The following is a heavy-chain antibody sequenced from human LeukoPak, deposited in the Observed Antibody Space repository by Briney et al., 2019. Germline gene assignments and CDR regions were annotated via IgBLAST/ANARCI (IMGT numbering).Heavy chain of an antibody. V-gene: IGHV3-74*01. CDR1: GFTFSSYW. D-gene: IGHD4-17*01. Sequence: GGSLRLSCAASGFTFSSYWTHWVRQAPGKGLVWVSRINSDGSSTSYADSVKGRFTISRDNAKNTLYLQMNSLRAEDTAVYYCASPYPHYGTYYYYGMDVWGQGTTVTVSS. CDR2: INSDGSST. J-gene: IGHJ6*02. CDR3: ASPYPHYGTYYYYGMDV.